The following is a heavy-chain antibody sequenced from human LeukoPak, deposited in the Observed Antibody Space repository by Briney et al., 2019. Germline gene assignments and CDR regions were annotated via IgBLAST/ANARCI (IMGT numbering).Heavy chain of an antibody. Sequence: ETLSLTCTVSGVSISSGDYYWSWIRQAPGKGLEWVSAIGSGTYYADSVKGRFTISRDNSKNTLYLQMNSLRAEDTAVYYCAKVLAYYFDYWGQGTLVTVSS. V-gene: IGHV3-23*01. J-gene: IGHJ4*02. CDR2: IGSGT. CDR1: GVSISSGDYY. CDR3: AKVLAYYFDY.